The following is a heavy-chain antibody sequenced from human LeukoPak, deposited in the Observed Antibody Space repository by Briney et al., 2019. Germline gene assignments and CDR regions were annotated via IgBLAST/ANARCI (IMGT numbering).Heavy chain of an antibody. CDR3: VRDRGRASTDY. CDR1: GITLGGYW. Sequence: GGSLRLSCAASGITLGGYWMSWVRQAPGKGLEWVADIKPDGSEENYVNSVKGRFTISRDNAKNSLSLQMNSLRADDTAVYYCVRDRGRASTDYWGQGTLVTVSS. CDR2: IKPDGSEE. J-gene: IGHJ4*02. D-gene: IGHD1-26*01. V-gene: IGHV3-7*01.